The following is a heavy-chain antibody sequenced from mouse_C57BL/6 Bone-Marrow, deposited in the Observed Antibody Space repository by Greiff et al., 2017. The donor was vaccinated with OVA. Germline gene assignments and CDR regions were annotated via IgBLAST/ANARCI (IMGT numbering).Heavy chain of an antibody. J-gene: IGHJ4*01. D-gene: IGHD2-2*01. CDR3: TRDLYGYDGGYAMDY. CDR1: GYTFTSYW. V-gene: IGHV1-5*01. Sequence: VQLQQSGTVLARPGASVKMSCKTSGYTFTSYWMHWVKQRPGQGLEWIGAIYPGNSDTSYNQKFKDKAKLTAVTSASTAYMELSSLTNEDSAVYYCTRDLYGYDGGYAMDYWGQGTSVTVSS. CDR2: IYPGNSDT.